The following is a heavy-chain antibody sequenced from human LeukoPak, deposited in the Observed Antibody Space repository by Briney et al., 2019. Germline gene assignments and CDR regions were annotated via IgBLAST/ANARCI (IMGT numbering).Heavy chain of an antibody. V-gene: IGHV4-34*01. Sequence: NSSETLSLTCAVYGGSFSGYYWSWIRQPPGKGLEWIGEINHSGSTNYNPSLKSRVTISVDTSKNQFSLKLSSVTAADTAVYYCGRKKWQWLHYTLDYWGQGNLVTGSS. CDR2: INHSGST. J-gene: IGHJ4*02. D-gene: IGHD6-19*01. CDR1: GGSFSGYY. CDR3: GRKKWQWLHYTLDY.